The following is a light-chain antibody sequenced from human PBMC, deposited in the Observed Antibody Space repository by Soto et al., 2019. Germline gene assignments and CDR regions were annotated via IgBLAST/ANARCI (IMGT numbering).Light chain of an antibody. V-gene: IGKV3-11*01. CDR3: QQRSNWPLT. CDR1: QSVSSY. CDR2: DAS. J-gene: IGKJ4*01. Sequence: EIVLTQSPATLSLSPGERATLSCRASQSVSSYLAWYQQKPGQAPRLLIYDASNRATGIPARFSGSGSGTDFTLTISSLEPEDFEVYYCQQRSNWPLTFGAGTKVDI.